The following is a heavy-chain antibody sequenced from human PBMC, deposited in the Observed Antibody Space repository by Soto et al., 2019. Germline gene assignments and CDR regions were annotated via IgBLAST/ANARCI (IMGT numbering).Heavy chain of an antibody. V-gene: IGHV1-69*13. CDR3: AGGPTQYYDFWSGYSRSYYYYGMDV. D-gene: IGHD3-3*01. J-gene: IGHJ6*02. Sequence: GASVKVSCKASGGTFSSYAISWVRQAPGQGLEWMGGIIPIFGTANYAQKFQGRVTITADESTSTAYMELSSLRSEDTAVYYCAGGPTQYYDFWSGYSRSYYYYGMDVWGQGTTVTSP. CDR2: IIPIFGTA. CDR1: GGTFSSYA.